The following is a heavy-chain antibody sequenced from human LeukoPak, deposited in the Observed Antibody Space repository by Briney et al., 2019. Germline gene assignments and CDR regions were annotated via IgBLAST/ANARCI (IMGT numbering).Heavy chain of an antibody. CDR2: ISGSGDRT. V-gene: IGHV3-23*01. D-gene: IGHD6-13*01. J-gene: IGHJ4*02. CDR1: GFTFSSYG. Sequence: PGGSLRLSCAASGFTFSSYGMSWVRQAPGKGLEWVSVISGSGDRTYYADSVKGRFTISRDNSKNTMYLQMNSLRAEDTAVYYCARGRRQRSSSWYVFDYWGQGTLVTVSS. CDR3: ARGRRQRSSSWYVFDY.